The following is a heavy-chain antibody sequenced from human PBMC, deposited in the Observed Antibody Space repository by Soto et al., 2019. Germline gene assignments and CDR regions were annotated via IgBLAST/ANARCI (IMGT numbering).Heavy chain of an antibody. CDR3: ARDHGRAYDFWSGYYSEAGYYYSSGMDV. Sequence: SDTMSLTCTVSGGSISSYYWSWIRQPAGKGLEWIGRIYTSGSTNYNPSLKSRVTMSVDTSKNRFSLKLSSVIAADTAVYYCARDHGRAYDFWSGYYSEAGYYYSSGMDVWGQGTTVTVSS. J-gene: IGHJ6*02. D-gene: IGHD3-3*01. V-gene: IGHV4-4*07. CDR2: IYTSGST. CDR1: GGSISSYY.